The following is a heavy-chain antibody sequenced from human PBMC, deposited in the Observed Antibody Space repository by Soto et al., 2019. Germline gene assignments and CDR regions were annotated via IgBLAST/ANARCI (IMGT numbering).Heavy chain of an antibody. CDR2: IYWDDDK. Sequence: QITLKESGPTLVKPTQTLTLTCTFSGFSLSTSGVVVGWICQPPGKALEWLALIYWDDDKRYSPSLKSRLTITKDTSKDQGFLTMTNMDLVDTATYYCVHSIRSMAADWGQGTLVTVSS. V-gene: IGHV2-5*02. CDR1: GFSLSTSGVV. D-gene: IGHD6-25*01. CDR3: VHSIRSMAAD. J-gene: IGHJ4*02.